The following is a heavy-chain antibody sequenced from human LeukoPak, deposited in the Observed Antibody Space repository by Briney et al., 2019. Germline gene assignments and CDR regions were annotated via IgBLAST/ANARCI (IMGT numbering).Heavy chain of an antibody. CDR1: GFPFSTYA. D-gene: IGHD4-23*01. J-gene: IGHJ4*02. Sequence: GGSLRLSCAASGFPFSTYAMRWVRQAPEKGLEWVSGPTARAHRTFYAVSVKRRFTISTDHSKHTLYLQMNSVRVEDTALYYCPKRDHGGDSAPPLFDYWGQGILVTVSS. V-gene: IGHV3-23*01. CDR2: PTARAHRT. CDR3: PKRDHGGDSAPPLFDY.